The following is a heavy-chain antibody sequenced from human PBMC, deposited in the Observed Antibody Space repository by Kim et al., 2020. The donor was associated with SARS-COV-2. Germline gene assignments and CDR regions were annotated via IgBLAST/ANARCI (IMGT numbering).Heavy chain of an antibody. CDR3: AKDQVGYSYVPSYFDY. D-gene: IGHD5-18*01. V-gene: IGHV3-33*06. CDR1: GFTFSSYG. J-gene: IGHJ4*02. CDR2: IWYDGSNK. Sequence: GGSLRLSCAASGFTFSSYGMHWVRQAPGKGLEWVAVIWYDGSNKYYADSVKGRFTISRDNSKNTLYLQMNSLRAEDTAVYYCAKDQVGYSYVPSYFDYWGQGTLVTVSS.